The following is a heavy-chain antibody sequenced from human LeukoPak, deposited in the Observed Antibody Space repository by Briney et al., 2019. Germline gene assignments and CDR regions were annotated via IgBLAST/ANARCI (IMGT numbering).Heavy chain of an antibody. CDR1: GFTFSSES. CDR3: ARAAGYGDYRCFDY. CDR2: ISSSSDYI. Sequence: PGGSLRLSCAASGFTFSSESMNWVRQAPGKGLEWVSSISSSSDYIYYADSVKGRFTISRDSAKSALSLQMNSLRAEDTAVYYCARAAGYGDYRCFDYWGQGTLVTVSS. V-gene: IGHV3-21*01. D-gene: IGHD4-17*01. J-gene: IGHJ4*02.